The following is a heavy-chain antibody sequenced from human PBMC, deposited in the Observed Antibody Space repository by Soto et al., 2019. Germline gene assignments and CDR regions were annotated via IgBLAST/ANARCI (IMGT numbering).Heavy chain of an antibody. V-gene: IGHV4-31*03. CDR2: IDDTGAT. Sequence: QVKLQESGPGLVKPSQTLSLTCSVSGVSISNGGYYWNWIRQHPGKGLEWIGYIDDTGATYYNPSLRSRVSMSVDTSRNQFSVRLTSVTAADTAIYYCAREMYTTRFDFWGPGTLVTISS. CDR1: GVSISNGGYY. CDR3: AREMYTTRFDF. D-gene: IGHD1-1*01. J-gene: IGHJ4*02.